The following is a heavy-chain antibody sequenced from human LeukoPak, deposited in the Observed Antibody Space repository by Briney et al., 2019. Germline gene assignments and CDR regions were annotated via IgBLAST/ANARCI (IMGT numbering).Heavy chain of an antibody. V-gene: IGHV4-30-2*01. J-gene: IGHJ4*02. Sequence: SETLSLTCAVSGGSISSGGYSWSWIRQPPGKGLEWIGYIYHSGSTYYNLSLKSRVTISVDRSKNQFSLKLSSVTAADTAVYYCARGLTGTTVPYFDYWGQGTLVTVSS. CDR1: GGSISSGGYS. CDR2: IYHSGST. D-gene: IGHD1-7*01. CDR3: ARGLTGTTVPYFDY.